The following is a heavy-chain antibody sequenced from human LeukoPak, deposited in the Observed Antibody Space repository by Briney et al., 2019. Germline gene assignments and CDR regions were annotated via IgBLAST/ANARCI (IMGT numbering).Heavy chain of an antibody. V-gene: IGHV4-59*08. J-gene: IGHJ4*02. CDR1: CGSISSYY. D-gene: IGHD3-9*01. Sequence: SETLSLTCTVSCGSISSYYWSWLRQPPGKGLEWIGYIYYSGSTNYNPSLKSRVTISVDTSKNHFSLQLSSVTAADTAVYYCARHADYDILTGYYKPFDYWGQGTLVTVSS. CDR2: IYYSGST. CDR3: ARHADYDILTGYYKPFDY.